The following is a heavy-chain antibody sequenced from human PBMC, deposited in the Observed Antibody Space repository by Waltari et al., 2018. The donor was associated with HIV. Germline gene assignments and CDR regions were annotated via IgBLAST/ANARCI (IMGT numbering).Heavy chain of an antibody. Sequence: PGKGLEWIGYIYYSGSTNYNPSLKSRVTISVDTSKNQFSLKLSSVTAADTAVYYCARVMGELDYYDSSGYYAFDIWGQGTMVTVSS. D-gene: IGHD3-22*01. CDR2: IYYSGST. J-gene: IGHJ3*02. CDR3: ARVMGELDYYDSSGYYAFDI. V-gene: IGHV4-59*01.